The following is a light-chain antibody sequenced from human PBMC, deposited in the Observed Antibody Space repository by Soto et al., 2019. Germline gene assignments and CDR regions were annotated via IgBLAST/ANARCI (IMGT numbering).Light chain of an antibody. CDR3: QQYNNWSEYT. CDR1: QSVGNS. CDR2: GAS. J-gene: IGKJ2*01. Sequence: ELVVTQSPATLSVSPGEGVTLSCRASQSVGNSLAWYQQKPGQPPRLLIYGASTRVTGIPARFSGSGSGTEFTLTITSLQSEDFAVYYCQQYNNWSEYTFGQGTKLDSK. V-gene: IGKV3-15*01.